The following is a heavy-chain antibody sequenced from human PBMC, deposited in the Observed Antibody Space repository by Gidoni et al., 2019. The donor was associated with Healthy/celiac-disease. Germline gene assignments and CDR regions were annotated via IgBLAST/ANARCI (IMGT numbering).Heavy chain of an antibody. D-gene: IGHD7-27*01. CDR2: ISSSSSYI. J-gene: IGHJ5*02. Sequence: EVQLVESGGGLVKPGGSLRLSCAASGFTFSSYSMNWVRQAPGKGLEWVSSISSSSSYIYYADSVKGRFTISRDNAKNSLYLQMNSLRAEDTAVYYCARDKTGGSWFDPWGQGTLVTVSS. V-gene: IGHV3-21*01. CDR3: ARDKTGGSWFDP. CDR1: GFTFSSYS.